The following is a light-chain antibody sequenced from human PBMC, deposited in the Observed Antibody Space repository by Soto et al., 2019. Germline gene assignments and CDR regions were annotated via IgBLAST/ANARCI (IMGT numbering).Light chain of an antibody. V-gene: IGLV2-14*01. CDR2: DVS. CDR3: NSYTTSSSLYV. CDR1: SSDIGGYDY. Sequence: SALAQPASVSWSPGQSITISCTGTSSDIGGYDYVSWYQQYPGKAPKLMIYDVSNRPSGVSDRFSGSKSANTASLTISGLQAEDEADYYCNSYTTSSSLYVFGTGTKVTVL. J-gene: IGLJ1*01.